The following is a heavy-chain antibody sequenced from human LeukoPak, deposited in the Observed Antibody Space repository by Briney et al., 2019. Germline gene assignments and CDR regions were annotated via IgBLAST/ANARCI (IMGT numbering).Heavy chain of an antibody. V-gene: IGHV4-31*02. Sequence: AQTLSLTCTVSGGSISNSGGFYWSWIRQHPGDGLEWIGFISYRGSTYYNPSLKSRVSMSVDTSRSQFSLRLTSVTDDDTAVYYCARISQSSGGFYYWGQGTLVTVSS. CDR1: GGSISNSGGFY. CDR3: ARISQSSGGFYY. CDR2: ISYRGST. D-gene: IGHD2-15*01. J-gene: IGHJ4*02.